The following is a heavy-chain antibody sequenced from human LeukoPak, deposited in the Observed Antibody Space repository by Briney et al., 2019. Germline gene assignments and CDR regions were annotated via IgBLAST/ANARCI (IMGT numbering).Heavy chain of an antibody. CDR1: GGSISSYY. CDR2: IYTSGST. J-gene: IGHJ5*02. Sequence: SETLSLTCTVSGGSISSYYWSWIRQPAGKGLEWIGRIYTSGSTNYNPSLKSRVTMSVDTSKNQFSLKLSSVTAADTAVYYCARDTIYCSSTSCSPHAEFDPWGQGTLVTVSS. D-gene: IGHD2-2*01. V-gene: IGHV4-4*07. CDR3: ARDTIYCSSTSCSPHAEFDP.